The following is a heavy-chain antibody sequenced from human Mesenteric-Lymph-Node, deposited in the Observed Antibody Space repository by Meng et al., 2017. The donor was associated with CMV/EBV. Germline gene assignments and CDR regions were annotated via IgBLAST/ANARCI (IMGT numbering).Heavy chain of an antibody. Sequence: GGASSRSNWWSWVRQPPGKGLEWSGEINHSGSTNYNPSLKSRVTISVDTSKNQFSLKLSSVTAADTAVDYCARTTVTKGRSSDYWGQGTLVTVSS. D-gene: IGHD4-17*01. CDR2: INHSGST. CDR1: GGASSRSNW. J-gene: IGHJ4*02. V-gene: IGHV4-4*02. CDR3: ARTTVTKGRSSDY.